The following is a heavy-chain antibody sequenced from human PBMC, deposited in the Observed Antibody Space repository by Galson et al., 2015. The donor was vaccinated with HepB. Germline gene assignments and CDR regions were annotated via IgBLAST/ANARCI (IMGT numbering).Heavy chain of an antibody. CDR3: ARQLDGTYLDY. D-gene: IGHD6-13*01. V-gene: IGHV3-21*01. Sequence: SLRLSCAASGFTFSSYSMNWVRQAPGKGLEWVSSISSGSSYIYYADSVKGRFTISRDNAKNSLYLQMNSLRAEDTAVYYCARQLDGTYLDYWGQGTLVTVSS. CDR2: ISSGSSYI. CDR1: GFTFSSYS. J-gene: IGHJ4*02.